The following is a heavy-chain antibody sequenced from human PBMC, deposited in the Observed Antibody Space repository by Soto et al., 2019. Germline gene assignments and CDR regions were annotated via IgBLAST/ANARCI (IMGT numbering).Heavy chain of an antibody. D-gene: IGHD3-16*01. CDR3: ARDGLTFGGD. CDR1: GFTFGSFT. CDR2: ISSSSAYI. V-gene: IGHV3-21*06. Sequence: EVHLVEAGGGLVKPGESLTLSCAASGFTFGSFTLNWVRQAPGKGLEWVSSISSSSAYIYYPESVKGRFTISRDNARSTLYLQMNSLSLDDTAVYFCARDGLTFGGDWGQGTLVAVSS. J-gene: IGHJ4*02.